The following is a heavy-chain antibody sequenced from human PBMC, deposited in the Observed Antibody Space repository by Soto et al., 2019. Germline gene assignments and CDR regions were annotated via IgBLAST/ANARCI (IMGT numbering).Heavy chain of an antibody. D-gene: IGHD6-13*01. J-gene: IGHJ4*02. V-gene: IGHV1-8*01. CDR2: MNANSGSA. Sequence: ASVKVSCKASGYTFTNYDINWVRQANGQGLEWMGWMNANSGSAGYAQNFQGRVTLTRDTSSSTAYMGLRGLRSEDTAMYYCARGGPAAGFDYWGQGTLVTVSS. CDR1: GYTFTNYD. CDR3: ARGGPAAGFDY.